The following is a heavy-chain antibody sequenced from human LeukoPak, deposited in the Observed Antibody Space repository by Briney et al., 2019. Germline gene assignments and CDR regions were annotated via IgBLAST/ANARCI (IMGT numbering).Heavy chain of an antibody. CDR2: ISSTGATI. V-gene: IGHV3-48*01. CDR1: GFTFSSNG. CDR3: ARDYYDSSGCYGY. D-gene: IGHD3-22*01. J-gene: IGHJ4*02. Sequence: GGSLRLSCAASGFTFSSNGMNWVRQAPGKGLDFIAYISSTGATIYYADSLKGRFTISRDNSKNTLYLQMNSLRAEDTAVYYCARDYYDSSGCYGYWGQGTLVTVSS.